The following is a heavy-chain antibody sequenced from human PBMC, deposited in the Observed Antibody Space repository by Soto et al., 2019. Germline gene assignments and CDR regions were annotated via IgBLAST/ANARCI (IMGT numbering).Heavy chain of an antibody. Sequence: QLQLQESGPGLVKPSETLSLTCTVSGGSISGSSYYWGWIRQPPGKGLEWIGSIYYSGSTYYNPSLKSRVTISVDTSKNQFSLKLSSVTAADTAVYYCARLARAEGGYWGQGTLVTVSS. J-gene: IGHJ4*02. CDR2: IYYSGST. CDR1: GGSISGSSYY. V-gene: IGHV4-39*01. CDR3: ARLARAEGGY. D-gene: IGHD6-19*01.